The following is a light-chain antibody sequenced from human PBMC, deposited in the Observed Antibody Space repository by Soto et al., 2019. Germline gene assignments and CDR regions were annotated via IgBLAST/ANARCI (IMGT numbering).Light chain of an antibody. V-gene: IGKV1-39*01. J-gene: IGKJ2*01. Sequence: DIQMTQSPSSLSASVGDRVTITCRASQTISTYLNWYQQKPGKAPRLLIYDASSLLSGVPSRFSGSGSGTDFTLTIASLQPEDSSTYYCLQSDSTPYTFGQGTKVDIK. CDR1: QTISTY. CDR2: DAS. CDR3: LQSDSTPYT.